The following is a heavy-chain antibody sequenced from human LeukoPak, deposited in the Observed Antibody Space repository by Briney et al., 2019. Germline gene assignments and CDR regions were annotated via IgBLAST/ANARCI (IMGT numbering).Heavy chain of an antibody. CDR3: ARDRTAARRGAFDI. V-gene: IGHV4-61*02. J-gene: IGHJ3*02. CDR1: GGSISSGSYY. CDR2: IYTSGST. Sequence: SQTLSLTCTVSGGSISSGSYYWSWIRQPAGKGLEWIGRIYTSGSTNYNPSLKSRVTISVDTSKNQFSLKLSSVTAADTAVYYCARDRTAARRGAFDIWGQGTMVTVSS. D-gene: IGHD6-6*01.